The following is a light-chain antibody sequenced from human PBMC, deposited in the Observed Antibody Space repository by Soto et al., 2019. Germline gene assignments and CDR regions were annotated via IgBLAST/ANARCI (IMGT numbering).Light chain of an antibody. CDR2: EVS. V-gene: IGLV2-8*01. CDR3: CSYAGSYTLV. CDR1: SSDVGGYNY. J-gene: IGLJ2*01. Sequence: QSALTQPPSASGSPGQSVTISCTGTSSDVGGYNYVSWYQQHPGKAPKLVIYEVSKRPSGVPDRFSGSKSGNTASLTISGLQTEDEADYYCCSYAGSYTLVFGGGTKVTVL.